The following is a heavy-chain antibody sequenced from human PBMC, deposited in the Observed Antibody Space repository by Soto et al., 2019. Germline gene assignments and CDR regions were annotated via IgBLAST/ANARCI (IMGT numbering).Heavy chain of an antibody. CDR2: INHSGST. CDR3: ARALLYYYSSGYYYGGDYGMDV. D-gene: IGHD3-22*01. Sequence: SETLSLTCAVYGGSFSGYYWSWIRQPPGKGREWIGEINHSGSTNYNPSLKTRFTISVDTSKNQFSLKLSSVTAADTAVYYCARALLYYYSSGYYYGGDYGMDVWGQGTTVTVSS. J-gene: IGHJ6*02. CDR1: GGSFSGYY. V-gene: IGHV4-34*01.